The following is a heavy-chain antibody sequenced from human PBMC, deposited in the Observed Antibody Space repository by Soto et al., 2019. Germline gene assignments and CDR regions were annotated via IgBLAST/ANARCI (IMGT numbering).Heavy chain of an antibody. CDR2: IFHDGTA. CDR1: GFSLTSGNW. D-gene: IGHD3-10*01. CDR3: ARLVYDTRLNYMYFDF. V-gene: IGHV4-4*01. Sequence: LSLTCAVSGFSLTSGNWLTCVRQSPQRGLEYIGEIFHDGTANYYPSFERRVAMSVDTSRNQFSLKLTSVTAADTAVYFCARLVYDTRLNYMYFDFWGPGTLVTVSS. J-gene: IGHJ4*02.